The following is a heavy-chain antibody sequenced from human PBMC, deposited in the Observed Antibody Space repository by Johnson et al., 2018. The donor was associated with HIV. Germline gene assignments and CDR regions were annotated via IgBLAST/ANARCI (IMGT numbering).Heavy chain of an antibody. CDR1: GFTFDDYA. J-gene: IGHJ3*02. CDR3: ARDRSENAFDI. CDR2: ISWNSGSI. Sequence: VQLVESGGGLVQPGRSLRLSCAASGFTFDDYAMHWVRQAPGKGLEWVSGISWNSGSIGYADSVKGRFTISRENAKNSLYLQMNSLRAEDTAVYYCARDRSENAFDIWGQGTMVTVSS. V-gene: IGHV3-9*01.